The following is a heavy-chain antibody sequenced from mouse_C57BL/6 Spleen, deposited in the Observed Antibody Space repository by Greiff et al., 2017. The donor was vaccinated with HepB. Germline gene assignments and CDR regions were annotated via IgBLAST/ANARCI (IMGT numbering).Heavy chain of an antibody. V-gene: IGHV1-55*01. Sequence: QVQLKEPGAELVKPGASVKMSCKASGYTFTSYWITWVKQRPGQGLEWIGDIYPGSGSTNYNEKFKSKATLTVDTSSSTAYMQLSSLTSEDSAVYYCARGRHYGSSPYYYAMDYWGQGTSVTVSS. J-gene: IGHJ4*01. CDR3: ARGRHYGSSPYYYAMDY. CDR2: IYPGSGST. CDR1: GYTFTSYW. D-gene: IGHD1-1*01.